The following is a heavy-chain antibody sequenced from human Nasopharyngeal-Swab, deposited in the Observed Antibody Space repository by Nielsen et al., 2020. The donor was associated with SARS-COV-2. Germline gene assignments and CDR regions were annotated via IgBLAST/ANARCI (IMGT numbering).Heavy chain of an antibody. Sequence: SETLSLTCTVSGGSISSSSYYWGWIRQPPGKGLEWIGSIDYSGSTYYNPSLKSRVTISVDTSKNQFSLKLSSVTAADTAVYYCARAKRDIVAMYFDYWGQGTLVTVSS. CDR3: ARAKRDIVAMYFDY. V-gene: IGHV4-39*07. D-gene: IGHD5-12*01. CDR2: IDYSGST. CDR1: GGSISSSSYY. J-gene: IGHJ4*02.